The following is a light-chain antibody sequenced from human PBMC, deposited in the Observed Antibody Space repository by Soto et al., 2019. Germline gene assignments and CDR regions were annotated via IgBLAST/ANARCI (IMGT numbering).Light chain of an antibody. Sequence: QSVLTQPASVSGSPGQSITISCTGTSSDIAIYNFVSWYQQHPGKAPRLMIFQVTNRPSGVSTRFSGSKSGNTASLTISGLQAEDEADYYCSSYKDSTDYVFGTGTKVTVL. CDR2: QVT. J-gene: IGLJ1*01. CDR1: SSDIAIYNF. CDR3: SSYKDSTDYV. V-gene: IGLV2-14*01.